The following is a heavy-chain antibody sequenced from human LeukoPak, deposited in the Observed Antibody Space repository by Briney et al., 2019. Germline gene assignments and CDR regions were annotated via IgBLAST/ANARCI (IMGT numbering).Heavy chain of an antibody. D-gene: IGHD3-22*01. Sequence: GGSLRLSCAASGFTFSSYAMHWVRQAPGKGLEWVAVISYDGSNKYYADSVKGRFTISRDNAKNSLYLQMNSLRAEDTAVYYCARESYYYDSSGYFDYWGQGTLVTVSS. V-gene: IGHV3-30-3*01. CDR2: ISYDGSNK. J-gene: IGHJ4*02. CDR3: ARESYYYDSSGYFDY. CDR1: GFTFSSYA.